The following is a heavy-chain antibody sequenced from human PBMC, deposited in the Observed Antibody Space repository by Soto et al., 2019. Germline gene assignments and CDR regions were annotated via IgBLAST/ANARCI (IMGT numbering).Heavy chain of an antibody. CDR2: MGTTSKYI. V-gene: IGHV3-21*01. CDR1: GFNFSSYS. J-gene: IGHJ6*02. D-gene: IGHD5-12*01. CDR3: ARDGWDGYNFGLDV. Sequence: EVQLVESGGGLVKPGGSLRLSCVASGFNFSSYSMNWVRQAPGKGLEWVSSMGTTSKYINYADSVKGRFTISRDNAKNSLYLQMNSLRAEDTSVYNCARDGWDGYNFGLDVWGHGPRVTVSS.